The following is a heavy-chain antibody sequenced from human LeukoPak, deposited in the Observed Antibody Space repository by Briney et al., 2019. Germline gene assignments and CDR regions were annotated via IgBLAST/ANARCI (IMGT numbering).Heavy chain of an antibody. Sequence: GGSLRLSCAASGFTFSTFAMIWVRQPPGKGLEWVSLIYSGGSTYYADSVKGRFTISRDNSKNTLYLQMNSLRAEDTAVYSCARAPRVPRELPLYYYYYMDVWGKGTTVTISS. J-gene: IGHJ6*03. CDR1: GFTFSTFA. D-gene: IGHD1-26*01. V-gene: IGHV3-66*01. CDR2: IYSGGST. CDR3: ARAPRVPRELPLYYYYYMDV.